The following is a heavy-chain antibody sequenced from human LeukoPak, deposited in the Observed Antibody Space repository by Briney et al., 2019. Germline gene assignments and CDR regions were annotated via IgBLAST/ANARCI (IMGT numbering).Heavy chain of an antibody. D-gene: IGHD3-9*01. CDR3: ARGGDYDILTGYYRGDAFDI. CDR2: ISSSSSYI. CDR1: GFTFSSYS. V-gene: IGHV3-21*01. J-gene: IGHJ3*02. Sequence: GRSLRLSCAASGFTFSSYSMNWVRQAPGKGLEWVSSISSSSSYIYYADSVKGRFTISRDNAKNSLYLQMNSLRAEDTAVYYCARGGDYDILTGYYRGDAFDIWGQGTMVTVSS.